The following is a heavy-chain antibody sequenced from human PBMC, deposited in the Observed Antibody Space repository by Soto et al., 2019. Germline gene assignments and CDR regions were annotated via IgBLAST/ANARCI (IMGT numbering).Heavy chain of an antibody. J-gene: IGHJ4*02. CDR1: GYSISSGYY. Sequence: SETLSLTCAVSGYSISSGYYWGFIRQPPGKGLEWIGSIYHSGSTYYNPSLKSRVTISVDTSKNQFSLKLSSVTAADTAVYYCARDPKVGATNNYFDYWGQGTLVTVSS. V-gene: IGHV4-38-2*02. D-gene: IGHD1-26*01. CDR2: IYHSGST. CDR3: ARDPKVGATNNYFDY.